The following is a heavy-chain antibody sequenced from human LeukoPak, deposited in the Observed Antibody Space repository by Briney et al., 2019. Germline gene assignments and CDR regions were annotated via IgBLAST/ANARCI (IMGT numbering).Heavy chain of an antibody. D-gene: IGHD1-1*01. Sequence: GASVKVSCKASGYTFTGYYMHWVRQAPGQGLEWMGWINPNSGGTNYAQKFQGRVTMTRDTSISTAYMELSRLRSDDTAVYYCARDRFVGNGPPSFDCWGQGTLVTVSS. CDR3: ARDRFVGNGPPSFDC. V-gene: IGHV1-2*02. J-gene: IGHJ4*02. CDR2: INPNSGGT. CDR1: GYTFTGYY.